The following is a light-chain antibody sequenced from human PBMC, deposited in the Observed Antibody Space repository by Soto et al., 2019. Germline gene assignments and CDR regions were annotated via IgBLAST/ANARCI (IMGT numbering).Light chain of an antibody. V-gene: IGKV3-15*01. Sequence: ETAMTQSPATLSVSPGEIVTLSCRASQRVSSSLAWYQQKPGQAHRLLIYGASTRASGIPARFSGSGSGTEFTLTISTLQSKDSAVYYCQQHYSWRYTFGQGTKLEIK. CDR2: GAS. J-gene: IGKJ2*01. CDR1: QRVSSS. CDR3: QQHYSWRYT.